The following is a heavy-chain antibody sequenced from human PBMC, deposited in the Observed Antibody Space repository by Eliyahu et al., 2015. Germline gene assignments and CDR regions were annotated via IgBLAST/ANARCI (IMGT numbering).Heavy chain of an antibody. V-gene: IGHV4-59*01. CDR1: GGXIXSYY. J-gene: IGHJ4*02. D-gene: IGHD6-13*01. CDR2: SYYSGST. Sequence: QVQLQESGPGLVKPSETLSLXCXXXGGXIXSYYWRWIRXPPGKGLEWIGYSYYSGSTNYNPSLKSRVTISVDTSKNQFSLKLSSVTAADTAVYYCAREVVVAAAVYYFDYWGQGTLVTVSS. CDR3: AREVVVAAAVYYFDY.